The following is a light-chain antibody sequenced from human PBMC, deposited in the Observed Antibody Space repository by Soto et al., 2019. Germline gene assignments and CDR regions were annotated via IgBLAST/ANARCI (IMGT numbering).Light chain of an antibody. J-gene: IGLJ1*01. CDR2: DVS. CDR3: NSYTCSSTLRYV. V-gene: IGLV2-14*01. Sequence: QFALTQPASVSGSPGQSITISCTGTSSDVGGYNYVSWYQQHPSKAPKLMIYDVSNRPSGVSNRFSGSKSGNTASLTISGLQAEDEADYYCNSYTCSSTLRYVFGTGTKVTVL. CDR1: SSDVGGYNY.